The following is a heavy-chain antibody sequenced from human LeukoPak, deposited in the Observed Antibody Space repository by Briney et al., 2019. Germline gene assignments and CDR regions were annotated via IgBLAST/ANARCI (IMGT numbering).Heavy chain of an antibody. CDR2: IYYSGTT. D-gene: IGHD3-22*01. V-gene: IGHV4-59*08. Sequence: SETLSLTCTVSGGSISSYYWSWIRQPPGKGLEWIGYIYYSGTTNYNPSLKSRVTILVDTSKNQFSLNLSSVTAADTAVYYCARLGYYYDSSGYIAFDIWGQGTMVTVSS. J-gene: IGHJ3*02. CDR3: ARLGYYYDSSGYIAFDI. CDR1: GGSISSYY.